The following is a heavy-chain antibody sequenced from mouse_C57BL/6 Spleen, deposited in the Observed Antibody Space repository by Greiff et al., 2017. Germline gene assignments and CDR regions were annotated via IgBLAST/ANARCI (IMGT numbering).Heavy chain of an antibody. J-gene: IGHJ2*01. Sequence: VQLKQPGAELVMPGASVKLSCKASGYTFTSYWMHWVKQRPGQGLEWIGEIDPSDSYTNYNQKFKGKSTLTVDKSSSTAYMQLSSLTSEDSAVYYCARRGGYFDYWGQGTTLTVSS. V-gene: IGHV1-69*01. CDR1: GYTFTSYW. CDR2: IDPSDSYT. CDR3: ARRGGYFDY.